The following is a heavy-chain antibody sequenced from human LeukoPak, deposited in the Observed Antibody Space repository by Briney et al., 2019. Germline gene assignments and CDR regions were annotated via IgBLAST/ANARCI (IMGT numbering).Heavy chain of an antibody. CDR3: ASGEDYYGSGISG. CDR1: GGSISSYY. J-gene: IGHJ4*02. V-gene: IGHV4-4*07. Sequence: PSETLSLTCAVSGGSISSYYWSWIRQPAGKGLEWIGRIYTSGSTNYNPSLKSRVTMSVDTSKNQFSLKLSSVTAADTAVYYCASGEDYYGSGISGWGQGTLVTVSS. D-gene: IGHD3-10*01. CDR2: IYTSGST.